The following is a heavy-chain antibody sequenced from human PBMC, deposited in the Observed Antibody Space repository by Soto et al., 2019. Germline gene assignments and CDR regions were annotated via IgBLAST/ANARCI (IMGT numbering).Heavy chain of an antibody. J-gene: IGHJ6*02. Sequence: ASVKVSCKASGGTFSRYTISWVRQAPGQGLEWMGGIIPLFGTANYAQKFQGRVTMTRNTSISTAYMELSSLRSEDTAVYYCARWGGDCSSTSCYSYYYGMDVWGQGTTVTVSS. CDR1: GGTFSRYT. CDR3: ARWGGDCSSTSCYSYYYGMDV. V-gene: IGHV1-69*05. CDR2: IIPLFGTA. D-gene: IGHD2-2*01.